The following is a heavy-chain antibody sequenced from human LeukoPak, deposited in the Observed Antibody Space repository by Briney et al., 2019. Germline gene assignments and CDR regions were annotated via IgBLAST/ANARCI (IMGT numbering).Heavy chain of an antibody. CDR2: IISSSSRI. Sequence: GGSLRLSCAASGFTFSSYTMMWVRQAPGKGLEYVSSIISSSSRIFYADSVRGRFTISRDNAKNSLYLQMNSLRAEDTAVYYCARVPVGYQGYSSAWYTDYWGQGTLVSVSS. J-gene: IGHJ4*02. CDR3: ARVPVGYQGYSSAWYTDY. V-gene: IGHV3-21*01. CDR1: GFTFSSYT. D-gene: IGHD6-19*01.